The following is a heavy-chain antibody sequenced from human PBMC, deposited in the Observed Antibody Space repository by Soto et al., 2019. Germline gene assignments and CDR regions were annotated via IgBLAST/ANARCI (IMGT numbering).Heavy chain of an antibody. Sequence: VPLLESGGGLVQPGGSLRLSCVVSGLNFRSYAMSWVRQAPGQGLEWVSAISGSTGNTYYADSVKGRFTISRDNSKNTLYLQMISLRAEDTAVYYWAKNAGRYIGYDPDYFDYWGQGTLVTVSS. V-gene: IGHV3-23*01. CDR3: AKNAGRYIGYDPDYFDY. J-gene: IGHJ4*02. CDR1: GLNFRSYA. CDR2: ISGSTGNT. D-gene: IGHD5-12*01.